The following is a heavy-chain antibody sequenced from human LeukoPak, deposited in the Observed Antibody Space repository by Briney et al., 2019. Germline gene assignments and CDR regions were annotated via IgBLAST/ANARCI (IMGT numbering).Heavy chain of an antibody. Sequence: GGSLRLSCAASGFTFSRYAMNWVRQAPGKGLEWVSAITGSGGSIYYADSVRGRFTISRDNSKNTLYLQMNSLRDEDTAVYYCSHPSTPDYGGLDYWGQGTLVTVSS. D-gene: IGHD4-17*01. CDR2: ITGSGGSI. CDR1: GFTFSRYA. V-gene: IGHV3-23*01. CDR3: SHPSTPDYGGLDY. J-gene: IGHJ4*02.